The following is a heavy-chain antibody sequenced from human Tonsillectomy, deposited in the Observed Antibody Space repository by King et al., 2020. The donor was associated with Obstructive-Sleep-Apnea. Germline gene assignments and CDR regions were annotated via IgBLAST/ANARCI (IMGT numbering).Heavy chain of an antibody. Sequence: QLQESGPGLVRPSETLSLTCTVSGGSISGSSYYWGWIRQPPGKGLEWIGSIYYTGSTYYNPSLKSRLTISVDTSKNQFSLRLSSVTAADTAVYYCARDRSSSTGYGMDVWGQGTTVTVSS. J-gene: IGHJ6*02. CDR3: ARDRSSSTGYGMDV. CDR1: GGSISGSSYY. V-gene: IGHV4-39*07. CDR2: IYYTGST. D-gene: IGHD6-6*01.